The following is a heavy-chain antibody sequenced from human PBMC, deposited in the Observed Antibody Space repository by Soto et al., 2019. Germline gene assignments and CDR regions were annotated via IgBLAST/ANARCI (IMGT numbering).Heavy chain of an antibody. Sequence: QVQLVQSGAEVKKPGASVKVSCKASGYTFTSYDINWVRQATGQGLEWMGWMNPNSGNTGYAQKFKGRVSMTRNNSISTAYMELSSLRSEDTAVYYCARGLLIRRYFGWLPYDYWGQGTLVTVSS. CDR1: GYTFTSYD. J-gene: IGHJ4*02. D-gene: IGHD3-9*01. V-gene: IGHV1-8*01. CDR3: ARGLLIRRYFGWLPYDY. CDR2: MNPNSGNT.